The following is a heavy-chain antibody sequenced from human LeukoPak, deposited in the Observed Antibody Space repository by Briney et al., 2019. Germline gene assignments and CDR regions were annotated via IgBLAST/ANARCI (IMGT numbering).Heavy chain of an antibody. CDR1: GFTFSSYA. V-gene: IGHV3-23*01. J-gene: IGHJ4*02. Sequence: GGSLRLSCAASGFTFSSYAMSWVRQAPGKGLEWVSGIRGSGGSTYYAESVKGRFTISRDNSKNTLYLQVNSLRAEDTALYYCAKRDFDDYFDSWGQGTLVTVSS. CDR3: AKRDFDDYFDS. D-gene: IGHD3-9*01. CDR2: IRGSGGST.